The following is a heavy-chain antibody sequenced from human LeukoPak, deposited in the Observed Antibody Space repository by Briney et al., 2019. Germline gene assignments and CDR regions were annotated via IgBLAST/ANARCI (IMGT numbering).Heavy chain of an antibody. CDR3: ARDRGSNELDY. D-gene: IGHD3-10*01. Sequence: SETLSLTCTVSGGSISSYYWSWIRQPPGKGLEWIGYIYYSGSTNYNPSLKSRVTISVDTSKNQFSLKLSSVTAADTAVYYCARDRGSNELDYWGQGTLVTVSS. CDR1: GGSISSYY. J-gene: IGHJ4*02. CDR2: IYYSGST. V-gene: IGHV4-59*01.